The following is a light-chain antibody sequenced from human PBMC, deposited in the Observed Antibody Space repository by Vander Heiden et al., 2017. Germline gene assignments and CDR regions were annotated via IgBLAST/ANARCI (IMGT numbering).Light chain of an antibody. Sequence: DIQMTQSQSPLSASVGDTLSITCRTSENVFQYLHWYQQRPWRPPKLLIYDASTLQSGVPTRFSGGGSGTEYTLTVTGLQPEDFATYYCQQSFTSPRTFGPGTKVDV. V-gene: IGKV1-39*01. CDR2: DAS. CDR1: ENVFQY. CDR3: QQSFTSPRT. J-gene: IGKJ3*01.